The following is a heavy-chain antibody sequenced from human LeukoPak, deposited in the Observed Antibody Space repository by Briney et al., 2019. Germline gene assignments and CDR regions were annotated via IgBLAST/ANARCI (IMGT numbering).Heavy chain of an antibody. CDR1: GFTFSSYS. D-gene: IGHD2-2*02. CDR2: ISSSSSYV. Sequence: GGSLRLSCAASGFTFSSYSMNWVRQAPGKGLEWVSSISSSSSYVYYADSVKGRFTISRDNAKNSLYLQMNSLRAEDTAVYYCAGDCSSTSCYIRGYSYGRPLDYWGQGTLVTVSS. J-gene: IGHJ4*02. V-gene: IGHV3-21*01. CDR3: AGDCSSTSCYIRGYSYGRPLDY.